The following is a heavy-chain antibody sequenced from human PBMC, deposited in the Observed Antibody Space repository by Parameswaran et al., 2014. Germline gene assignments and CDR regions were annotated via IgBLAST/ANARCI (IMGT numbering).Heavy chain of an antibody. CDR3: ARGGELGNIVATTFDY. Sequence: WVRQAPGQSPEWMGWINIDNGNTKYSQKFQGRVTIARDTSASTAFMELSSLTSEDTAVYYCARGGELGNIVATTFDYWGQGTLVTVSS. D-gene: IGHD5-12*01. CDR2: INIDNGNT. V-gene: IGHV1-3*04. J-gene: IGHJ4*02.